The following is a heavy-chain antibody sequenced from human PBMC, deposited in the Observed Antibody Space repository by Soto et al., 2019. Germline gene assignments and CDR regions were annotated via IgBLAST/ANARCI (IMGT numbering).Heavy chain of an antibody. CDR3: ARDTSIAVAVDY. Sequence: VKVSCKASGFTFTSSAVQWVRQARGQRLEWIGWIVVGSGNTNYAQKLQERVTITRDMSTSTAYMELRSLRSDDTAVYYCARDTSIAVAVDYWGQGTLVTVSS. J-gene: IGHJ4*02. CDR1: GFTFTSSA. CDR2: IVVGSGNT. V-gene: IGHV1-58*01. D-gene: IGHD6-19*01.